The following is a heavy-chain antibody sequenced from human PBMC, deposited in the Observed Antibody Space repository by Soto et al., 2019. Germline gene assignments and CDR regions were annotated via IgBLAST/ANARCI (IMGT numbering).Heavy chain of an antibody. CDR2: IYYSGST. J-gene: IGHJ5*02. CDR1: GSSISPFY. D-gene: IGHD2-2*01. Sequence: SETLSLTCTVSGSSISPFYWSWIRQPPGKGLEWIGYIYYSGSTNYNPSLKSRVTISVDTSKNQFSLKLSSVTAADTAVYYCARLVPAAAYGFDPWGQGTLVTVSS. CDR3: ARLVPAAAYGFDP. V-gene: IGHV4-59*01.